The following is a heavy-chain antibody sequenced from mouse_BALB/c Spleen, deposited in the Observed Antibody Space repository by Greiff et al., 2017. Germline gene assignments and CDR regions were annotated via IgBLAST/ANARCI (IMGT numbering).Heavy chain of an antibody. Sequence: EVHLVESGGGLVKPGGSLKLSCAASGFTFSSYAMSWVRQTPEKRLEWVASISSGGSTYYPDSVKGRFTISRDNARNILYLQMSSLRSEDTAMYYCARTSDGYSFDYWGQGTTLTVSS. V-gene: IGHV5-6-5*01. CDR1: GFTFSSYA. D-gene: IGHD2-3*01. CDR3: ARTSDGYSFDY. J-gene: IGHJ2*01. CDR2: ISSGGST.